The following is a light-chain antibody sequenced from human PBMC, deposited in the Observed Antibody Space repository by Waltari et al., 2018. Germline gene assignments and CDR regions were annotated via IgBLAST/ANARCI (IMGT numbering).Light chain of an antibody. CDR2: HAS. Sequence: DIVMTQSPATLSVSPGERATLSCRASQSVGTNLVWYQQKPGQAPRLLIFHASIRATGIAARFSGSGSGTEFTPTISSLQSEDFAVYYCQQYTDWQYTFGQGTKLEIK. J-gene: IGKJ2*01. CDR3: QQYTDWQYT. CDR1: QSVGTN. V-gene: IGKV3-15*01.